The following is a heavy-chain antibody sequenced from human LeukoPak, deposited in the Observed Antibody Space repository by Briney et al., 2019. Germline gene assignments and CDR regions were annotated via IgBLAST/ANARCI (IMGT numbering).Heavy chain of an antibody. D-gene: IGHD3-22*01. J-gene: IGHJ4*02. V-gene: IGHV3-33*06. CDR2: IWYDGSNK. Sequence: SGESLRLSCAASGFTFSSYGMHWVRQAPGKGLEWVAVIWYDGSNKYYADSVKGRFTISRDNSKNTLYLQMNSLRAEDTAVYYCAKGTYYYDSSGYNRFDYWGQGTLVTVSS. CDR3: AKGTYYYDSSGYNRFDY. CDR1: GFTFSSYG.